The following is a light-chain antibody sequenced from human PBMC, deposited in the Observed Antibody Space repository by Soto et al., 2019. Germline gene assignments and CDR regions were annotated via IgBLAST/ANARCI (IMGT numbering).Light chain of an antibody. CDR1: SSDVGGYNY. CDR2: DVS. J-gene: IGLJ1*01. CDR3: SSYTSSSTYV. V-gene: IGLV2-14*01. Sequence: QSPLTQPASVSGSAGQSITISCTGTSSDVGGYNYVSWYQQHPGKAPKLMIYDVSNRPSGVSNRFSGSKSGNTASLTISGLQAEDEADYYCSSYTSSSTYVFGTGTQLTVL.